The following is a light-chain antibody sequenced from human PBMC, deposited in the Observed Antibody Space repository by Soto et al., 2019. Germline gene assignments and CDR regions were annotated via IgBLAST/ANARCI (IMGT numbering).Light chain of an antibody. V-gene: IGKV1-13*02. CDR3: QQCYMGWT. CDR1: QGIRSA. Sequence: IQMTQSPSTLSASVGDRVTITCRTSQGIRSALGWYQQKPGKVPKLLIYDASSLESGVPSRFSGTGSGTEFTFSITSLQPEDFGTYYCQQCYMGWTFGQGTKVDIK. J-gene: IGKJ1*01. CDR2: DAS.